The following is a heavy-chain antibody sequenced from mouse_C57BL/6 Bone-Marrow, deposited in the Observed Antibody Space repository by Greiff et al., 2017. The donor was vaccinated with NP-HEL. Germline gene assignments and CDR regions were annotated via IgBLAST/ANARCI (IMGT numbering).Heavy chain of an antibody. D-gene: IGHD2-2*01. CDR1: GFNIKDYY. J-gene: IGHJ2*01. V-gene: IGHV14-2*01. Sequence: EVKLEESGAELVKPGASVKLSCTASGFNIKDYYMHWVKQRTEQGLEWIGRIDPEDGETKYAPKFQGKATITADTSSNTAYLQLSSLTSEDTAVYYCARGLGLRLYYFDYWGQGTTLTVSS. CDR2: IDPEDGET. CDR3: ARGLGLRLYYFDY.